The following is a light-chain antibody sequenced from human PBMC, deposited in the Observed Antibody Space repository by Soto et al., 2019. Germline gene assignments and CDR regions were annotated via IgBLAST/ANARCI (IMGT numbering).Light chain of an antibody. CDR3: QQHTYSGWT. V-gene: IGKV3-20*01. CDR2: GAS. J-gene: IGKJ1*01. Sequence: EIVLTQSPGTLSLSPGERATLSCRASQSVSSNYLAWYQQKPDQAPRLLIFGASSRATGIPDRFSGSGSATDFTLTISRLEPEDFAVYYCQQHTYSGWTFGQGTKVEIK. CDR1: QSVSSNY.